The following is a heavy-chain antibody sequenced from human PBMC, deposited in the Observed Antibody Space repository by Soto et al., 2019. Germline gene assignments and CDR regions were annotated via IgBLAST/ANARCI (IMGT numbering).Heavy chain of an antibody. CDR3: AREVRGGFTGIFDQ. J-gene: IGHJ4*02. V-gene: IGHV4-4*07. Sequence: QVQLQGSGPGQVKPSETLSLTYTVSGDSIRDYFYWSWIRQPAGKGLEWIGRIYTDGTTKYNPSLRSRVTLSLDKSKNQFSLRLSSVTAADTAVYYFAREVRGGFTGIFDQWGRGSLVTVSS. CDR2: IYTDGTT. D-gene: IGHD2-15*01. CDR1: GDSIRDYFY.